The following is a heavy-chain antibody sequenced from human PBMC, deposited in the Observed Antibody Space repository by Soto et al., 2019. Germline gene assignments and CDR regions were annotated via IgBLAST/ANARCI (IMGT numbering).Heavy chain of an antibody. CDR3: ARNVMAGLDWFDP. CDR2: IFDSGST. CDR1: GGSISGGVHS. V-gene: IGHV4-30-4*01. Sequence: SETLSLTCTVSGGSISGGVHSWSWIRQPPGKGLEWIGHIFDSGSTYYNPSLKSRLTISVDTSKNQFSLKLSSVTAADTAVYYCARNVMAGLDWFDPWGQGTLVTVSS. D-gene: IGHD2-8*01. J-gene: IGHJ5*02.